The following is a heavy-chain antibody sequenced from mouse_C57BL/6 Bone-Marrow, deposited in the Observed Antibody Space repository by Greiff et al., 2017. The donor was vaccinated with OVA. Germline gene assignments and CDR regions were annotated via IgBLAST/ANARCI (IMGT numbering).Heavy chain of an antibody. V-gene: IGHV2-9-1*01. Sequence: VHLVESGPGLVAPSQSLSITCTVSGFSLTSYAISWVRQPPGKGLEWLGVIWTGGGTNYTSALKYRLSISKDNSKSQVFLKMNSLQPDDTARYYCATYDYDAWFAYWGQGTLVTVSA. CDR1: GFSLTSYA. CDR2: IWTGGGT. D-gene: IGHD2-4*01. CDR3: ATYDYDAWFAY. J-gene: IGHJ3*01.